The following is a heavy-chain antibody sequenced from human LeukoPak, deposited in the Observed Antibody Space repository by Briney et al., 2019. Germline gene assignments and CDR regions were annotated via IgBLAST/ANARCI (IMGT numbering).Heavy chain of an antibody. J-gene: IGHJ4*02. CDR3: GRGFSIVPAGIPDY. CDR2: IDPDGSYT. CDR1: GFTFSNHW. V-gene: IGHV3-74*01. Sequence: GGSLRLSCEASGFTFSNHWMYWVRQAPGKGLVGVSRIDPDGSYTSYADSVKGRFTISRDNAKNTLYLQMNSLRAEDTAVYYCGRGFSIVPAGIPDYWGLGTLVTVSS. D-gene: IGHD2-2*02.